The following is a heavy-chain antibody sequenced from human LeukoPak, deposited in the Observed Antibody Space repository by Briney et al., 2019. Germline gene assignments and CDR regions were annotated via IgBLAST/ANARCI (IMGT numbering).Heavy chain of an antibody. J-gene: IGHJ4*02. CDR2: INHSGST. Sequence: SETLSLTCAVYGGSFSGYYWSWIRQPPGKGLEWIGEINHSGSTNYNPSLKSRVTISVDTSKNQFSLKLSSVTAADTAVYYCAKSLGYCSSTSCPDYWGQGTLVTVPS. V-gene: IGHV4-34*01. CDR3: AKSLGYCSSTSCPDY. CDR1: GGSFSGYY. D-gene: IGHD2-2*01.